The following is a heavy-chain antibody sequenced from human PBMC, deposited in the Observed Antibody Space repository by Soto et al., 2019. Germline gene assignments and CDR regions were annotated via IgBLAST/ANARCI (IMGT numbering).Heavy chain of an antibody. Sequence: SETLSLTCTVSGGSISSSSYYWGWIRQPPGKGLEWIGSIYYSGSTYYNPSLKSRVTISVDTSKNQFSLKLSSVTAADTAVYYCARLGRDGELLWFGDPDYFDYWGQGTLVTVSS. CDR3: ARLGRDGELLWFGDPDYFDY. CDR2: IYYSGST. J-gene: IGHJ4*02. CDR1: GGSISSSSYY. V-gene: IGHV4-39*01. D-gene: IGHD3-10*01.